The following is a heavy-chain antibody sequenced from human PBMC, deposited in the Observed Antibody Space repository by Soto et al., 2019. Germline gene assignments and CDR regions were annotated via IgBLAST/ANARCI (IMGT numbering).Heavy chain of an antibody. Sequence: EVQLLESGGGLVQPGGSLRLSCAASGFTFSSYAMRWVRQAPGKGLEWVSAISGSGDSTYYADSVKGRFTISRDNSKNTVYLQMNSLGGEDTAVYYCARRGSGSYYDYWGQGTLFTVSS. D-gene: IGHD1-26*01. J-gene: IGHJ4*02. CDR3: ARRGSGSYYDY. CDR2: ISGSGDST. CDR1: GFTFSSYA. V-gene: IGHV3-23*01.